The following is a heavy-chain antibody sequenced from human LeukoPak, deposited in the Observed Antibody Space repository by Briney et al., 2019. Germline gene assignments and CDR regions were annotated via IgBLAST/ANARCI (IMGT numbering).Heavy chain of an antibody. D-gene: IGHD5-18*01. Sequence: PSETLSLTCAVYGGSFSGYYWSWIRQPPGKGLEWIGEINHSGSTSYNPSLKSRVTISVDTSKNQFSLKLSSVTAADTAVYYCARGRRIQLWLGVEYFQHWGQGTLVTVSS. CDR1: GGSFSGYY. V-gene: IGHV4-34*01. CDR2: INHSGST. J-gene: IGHJ1*01. CDR3: ARGRRIQLWLGVEYFQH.